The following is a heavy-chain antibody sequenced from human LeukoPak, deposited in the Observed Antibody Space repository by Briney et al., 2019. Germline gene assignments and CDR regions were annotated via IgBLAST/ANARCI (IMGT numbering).Heavy chain of an antibody. V-gene: IGHV3-7*01. CDR3: ARESFAARWD. J-gene: IGHJ4*02. D-gene: IGHD6-6*01. CDR2: IKQDGSEK. CDR1: GFTFNSYW. Sequence: GGSLRLSYAVSGFTFNSYWMSWVRQAPGKGLEWVANIKQDGSEKYYVDSVKGRFTISRDNAKNSLYLQMNSLRAEDTAVYYCARESFAARWDWGQGTLVTVSS.